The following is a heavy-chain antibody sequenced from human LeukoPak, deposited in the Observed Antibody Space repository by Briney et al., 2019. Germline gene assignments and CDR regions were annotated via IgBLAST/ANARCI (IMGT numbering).Heavy chain of an antibody. V-gene: IGHV3-64*01. Sequence: GGSLRLSCAASGFTFSSYAMHWVRQAPGKGLEYVSGINTDSNGGSTYYTNSVKGRFTISRDNSKNTLYLQMGSLRAEDMAVYYCARSVGEWLSSYYFDYWGQGTLVTVSS. CDR3: ARSVGEWLSSYYFDY. D-gene: IGHD3-3*01. CDR2: INTDSNGGST. CDR1: GFTFSSYA. J-gene: IGHJ4*02.